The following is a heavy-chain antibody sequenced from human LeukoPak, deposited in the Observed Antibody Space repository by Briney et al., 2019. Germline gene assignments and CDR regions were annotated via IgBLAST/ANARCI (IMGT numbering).Heavy chain of an antibody. D-gene: IGHD3-22*01. J-gene: IGHJ4*02. CDR2: ISSSSSYI. CDR1: GFTFSSYE. Sequence: GGSLRLSCAASGFTFSSYEMNWVRQAPGKGLEWVSSISSSSSYIYYADSVKGRFTISRDNAKNSLYLQMNSLRAEDTAVYYCARVRDYYDSSGYSPFLDYWGQGTLVTVSS. V-gene: IGHV3-21*01. CDR3: ARVRDYYDSSGYSPFLDY.